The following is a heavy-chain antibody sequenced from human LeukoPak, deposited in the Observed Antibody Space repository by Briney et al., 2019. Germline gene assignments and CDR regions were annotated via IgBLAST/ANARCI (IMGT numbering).Heavy chain of an antibody. J-gene: IGHJ4*02. CDR1: GYNFFSYW. D-gene: IGHD3-10*01. Sequence: GESLKISCKGSGYNFFSYWIGWVRQMPGKGLEWMGIIYPGDSSTRYSPSFQGQVTISADKSISTVYLQWTSLKASDTAMYFCARRPGSGTDYFDYWGQGTLVTVSS. CDR2: IYPGDSST. CDR3: ARRPGSGTDYFDY. V-gene: IGHV5-51*01.